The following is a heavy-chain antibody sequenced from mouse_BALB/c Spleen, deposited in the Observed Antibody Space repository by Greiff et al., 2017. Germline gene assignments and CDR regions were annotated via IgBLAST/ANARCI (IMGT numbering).Heavy chain of an antibody. CDR2: IWAGGST. CDR1: GFSLTSYG. Sequence: QVQLQQSGPGLVAPSQSLSITCTVSGFSLTSYGVHWVRQHPGKGLEWLGVIWAGGSTNYNSALMSRLSISKDNSKSQVFLKMNSLQTVDTAMYYCARDAYYGNYWFAYWGQGTLVTVSA. J-gene: IGHJ3*01. V-gene: IGHV2-9*02. CDR3: ARDAYYGNYWFAY. D-gene: IGHD2-10*01.